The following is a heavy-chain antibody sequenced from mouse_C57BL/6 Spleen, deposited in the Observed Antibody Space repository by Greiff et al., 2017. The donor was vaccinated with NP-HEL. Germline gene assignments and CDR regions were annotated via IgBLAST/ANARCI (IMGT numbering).Heavy chain of an antibody. Sequence: EVQLQQSGPELVKPGASVKISCKASGYSFTGYYMNWVKQSPEKSLEWIGEINPSTGGTTYNQKFKAKATLTVDKSSSTAYMQLKSRTSEDSAVYYCAISSYFDDWGQGTTLTVSS. V-gene: IGHV1-42*01. CDR1: GYSFTGYY. CDR2: INPSTGGT. J-gene: IGHJ2*01. D-gene: IGHD1-1*01. CDR3: AISSYFDD.